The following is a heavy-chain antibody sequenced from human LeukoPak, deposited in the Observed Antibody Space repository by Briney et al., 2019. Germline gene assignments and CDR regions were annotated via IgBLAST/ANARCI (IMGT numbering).Heavy chain of an antibody. V-gene: IGHV4-59*01. CDR2: IYYSGST. CDR3: ARDRALYCSSTSCYEAGFDP. D-gene: IGHD2-2*01. Sequence: PSETLSLTCTVSGGSISSYYWSWIRQPPGKGLEWIGYIYYSGSTNYNPSLKSRVTISVDTSKNQFSLKLSSVTAADTAVYYCARDRALYCSSTSCYEAGFDPWGQGTLVTVSS. J-gene: IGHJ5*02. CDR1: GGSISSYY.